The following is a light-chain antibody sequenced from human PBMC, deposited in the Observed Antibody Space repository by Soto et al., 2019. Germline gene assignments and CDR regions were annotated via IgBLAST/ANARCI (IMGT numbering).Light chain of an antibody. CDR3: CSYAGSSTFLYV. J-gene: IGLJ1*01. Sequence: SVLTQPASVSGSPGQSITISCTGTSSDVGSYNPVSWYQQHPGKAPKLMIYEVSKRPSGVSNRFSGSKSGNTASLTISGLQAEDEADYYCCSYAGSSTFLYVFGTGTKVTVL. CDR1: SSDVGSYNP. CDR2: EVS. V-gene: IGLV2-23*02.